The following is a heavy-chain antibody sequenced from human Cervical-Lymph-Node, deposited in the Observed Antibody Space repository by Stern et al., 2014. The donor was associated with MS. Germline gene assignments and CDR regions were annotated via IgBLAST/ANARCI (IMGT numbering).Heavy chain of an antibody. J-gene: IGHJ6*02. D-gene: IGHD3-3*01. CDR1: GYTLTELS. CDR2: FDPEDGET. CDR3: ATDRDDFRSGYSAPTKGYGLDV. Sequence: VQLVESGAEVKKPGASVKVSCKVSGYTLTELSMHWVRQAPGKGLEWMGGFDPEDGETIDAQKFQGRVPMTEDTSTDTAYMELSSLRSEDTAVYYCATDRDDFRSGYSAPTKGYGLDVWGQGTTVTVTS. V-gene: IGHV1-24*01.